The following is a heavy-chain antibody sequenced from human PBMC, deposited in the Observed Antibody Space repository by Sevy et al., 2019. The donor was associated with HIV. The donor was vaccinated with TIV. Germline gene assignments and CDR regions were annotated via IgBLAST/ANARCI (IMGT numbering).Heavy chain of an antibody. D-gene: IGHD3-22*01. V-gene: IGHV3-23*01. Sequence: GGSLRLSCVASGFTFRSYAMSWVRQAPGKGLEWVSAISGSGGSTYYADSVKGRFTISRDNSKNTLYLQMNSLRAKDTAVYYCAKEYYYDSSGYYHVDYWGQGTLVTVSS. J-gene: IGHJ4*02. CDR1: GFTFRSYA. CDR2: ISGSGGST. CDR3: AKEYYYDSSGYYHVDY.